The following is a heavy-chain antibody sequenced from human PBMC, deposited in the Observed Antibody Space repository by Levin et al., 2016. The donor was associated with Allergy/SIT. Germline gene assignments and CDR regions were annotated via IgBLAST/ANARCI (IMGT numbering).Heavy chain of an antibody. CDR3: ARDRAVAGTLNDAFDF. CDR2: INPNSGGT. J-gene: IGHJ3*01. D-gene: IGHD6-19*01. CDR1: GYTFTGYY. V-gene: IGHV1-2*02. Sequence: ASVKVSCKASGYTFTGYYLHWVRQAPGQGLEWMGWINPNSGGTNYAQKFQGRVTMTRDTSISIAYMELSRLRSDDTAVYYCARDRAVAGTLNDAFDFWGRGTMVTVSS.